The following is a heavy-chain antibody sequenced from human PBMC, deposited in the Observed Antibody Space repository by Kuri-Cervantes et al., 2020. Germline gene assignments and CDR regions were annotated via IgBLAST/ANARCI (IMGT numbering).Heavy chain of an antibody. Sequence: SETLSLTCTVYGGSFSGHYWSWIRQPPGKGLEWIGEINHSGDTNYIPSLKSRVTISLDTSKNQFSLKMNSVTAADTAVYYCARDGKQLAHRLGYYYYMDVWGKGTTVTVSS. CDR2: INHSGDT. D-gene: IGHD6-6*01. J-gene: IGHJ6*03. CDR1: GGSFSGHY. CDR3: ARDGKQLAHRLGYYYYMDV. V-gene: IGHV4-34*01.